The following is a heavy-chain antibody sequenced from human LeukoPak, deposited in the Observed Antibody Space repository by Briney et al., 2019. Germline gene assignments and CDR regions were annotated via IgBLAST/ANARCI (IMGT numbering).Heavy chain of an antibody. V-gene: IGHV3-48*01. D-gene: IGHD3-3*01. CDR1: GFTFSSFS. Sequence: PGGSLRLSCAASGFTFSSFSMNWVRQAPGKGLQWVSYISSSSGTRYYADSVQGRFTISRDNAKLYLQMNSLRAEDMAVYYCARRSTIFGGYYYMDVWGKGTKVTVSS. CDR3: ARRSTIFGGYYYMDV. CDR2: ISSSSGTR. J-gene: IGHJ6*03.